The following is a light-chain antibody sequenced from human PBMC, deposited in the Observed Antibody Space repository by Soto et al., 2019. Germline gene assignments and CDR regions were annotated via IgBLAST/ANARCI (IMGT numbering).Light chain of an antibody. CDR1: SSDVGGYNY. CDR3: CSYAGSYTLYV. V-gene: IGLV2-11*01. Sequence: QSVLTQPRSVSGSPGQSVTICCTGASSDVGGYNYVSWYQQHPGKAPKLMIYDVSKRPSGVPDRFSGSKSGNTASLTISGLQAEDEADYYCCSYAGSYTLYVFGTGTKVPVL. CDR2: DVS. J-gene: IGLJ1*01.